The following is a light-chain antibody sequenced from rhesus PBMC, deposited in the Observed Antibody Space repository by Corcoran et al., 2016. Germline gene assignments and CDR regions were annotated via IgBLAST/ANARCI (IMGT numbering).Light chain of an antibody. CDR1: QGISSY. CDR3: QQYRSYTWT. J-gene: IGKJ1*01. CDR2: AAT. Sequence: DIQMTQSPSSLSASVGETVTITCRASQGISSYLNRFQQKPGKAHKLLIYAATTLQSGVPSRFSGNGSGTDFTLPVSSLQPDDFATYYCQQYRSYTWTIGQGTKVEIK. V-gene: IGKV1-28*02.